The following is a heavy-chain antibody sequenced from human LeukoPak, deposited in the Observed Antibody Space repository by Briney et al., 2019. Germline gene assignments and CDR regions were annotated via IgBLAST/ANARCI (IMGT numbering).Heavy chain of an antibody. Sequence: GASVKVSCKASGYTFTSYDINWVRQATGQGLEWMGWMNPNSGNTSYAQKFQGRVTMTRNTSISTAYMELSSLRSEDTAVYYCARETTYYYDSSGYYYYGYWGQGTLVTVSS. CDR1: GYTFTSYD. J-gene: IGHJ4*02. CDR3: ARETTYYYDSSGYYYYGY. CDR2: MNPNSGNT. V-gene: IGHV1-8*01. D-gene: IGHD3-22*01.